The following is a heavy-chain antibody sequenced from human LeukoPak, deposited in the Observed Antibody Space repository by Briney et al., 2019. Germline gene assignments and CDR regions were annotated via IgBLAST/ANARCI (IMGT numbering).Heavy chain of an antibody. V-gene: IGHV1-69-2*01. D-gene: IGHD6-13*01. CDR3: ARATDKGQQLGRGWFDP. J-gene: IGHJ5*02. Sequence: ATVKISCKVSGYTFIDYYMHWVQQAPGKGLEWMGLVDPEDGETIYAEKFQGRLTITADTSTDTAYMELSSLRSEDTAIYYCARATDKGQQLGRGWFDPWGQGTLVTDSS. CDR2: VDPEDGET. CDR1: GYTFIDYY.